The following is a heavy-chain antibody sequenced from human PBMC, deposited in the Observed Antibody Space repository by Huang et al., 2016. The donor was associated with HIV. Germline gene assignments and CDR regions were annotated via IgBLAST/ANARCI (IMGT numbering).Heavy chain of an antibody. CDR1: GFTLDDYG. CDR2: IDWNGESA. Sequence: EVILVESGGGVVRPGGSLRLSCAISGFTLDDYGMSWVRQATGKGLWWVSGIDWNGESASYADSVKGRFTVSKDNANNSLFLQMNSLRAEDTALYYCARGYNFWSGYYTDKYYMDVWGKGTTVVVSS. CDR3: ARGYNFWSGYYTDKYYMDV. V-gene: IGHV3-20*04. J-gene: IGHJ6*03. D-gene: IGHD3-3*01.